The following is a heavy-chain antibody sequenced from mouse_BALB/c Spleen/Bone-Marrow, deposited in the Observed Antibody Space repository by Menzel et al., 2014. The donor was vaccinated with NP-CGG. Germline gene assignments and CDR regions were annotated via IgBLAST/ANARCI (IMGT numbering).Heavy chain of an antibody. V-gene: IGHV1-4*01. CDR2: IIPNSGYS. Sequence: QVQLQQSGAELARPGASVKMSCQASGYTFTRYTMHREKKRPGQGLEWIGYIIPNSGYSNYNQKFKDKATLTADKSSSTAYMQLSSLTSEDSAVYYCTIRYYAMDYWGQGTSVTVSS. CDR3: TIRYYAMDY. D-gene: IGHD1-1*01. J-gene: IGHJ4*01. CDR1: GYTFTRYT.